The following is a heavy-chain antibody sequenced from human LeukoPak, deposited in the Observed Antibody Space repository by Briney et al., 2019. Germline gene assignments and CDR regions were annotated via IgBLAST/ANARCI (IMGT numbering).Heavy chain of an antibody. D-gene: IGHD3-9*01. Sequence: GGSLRLSCAASGFTFSTCALSWVRQAPGKGLEWVSSIVGSGSSTYYADSVKGRFTISRDNSKNTLYLQMNGLRAEDTAVYFCAKGSGVYYDFLTGYNWGQGTLVTVSS. CDR2: IVGSGSST. CDR1: GFTFSTCA. V-gene: IGHV3-23*01. J-gene: IGHJ4*02. CDR3: AKGSGVYYDFLTGYN.